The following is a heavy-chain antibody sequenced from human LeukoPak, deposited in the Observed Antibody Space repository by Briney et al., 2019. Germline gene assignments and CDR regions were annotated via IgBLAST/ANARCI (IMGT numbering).Heavy chain of an antibody. CDR2: IIPIFGTA. D-gene: IGHD2-2*01. CDR1: GGTFSSYA. CDR3: ARVSRCSSTSCYYYYMDV. V-gene: IGHV1-69*05. Sequence: SVKVSCKASGGTFSSYAISWVRQAPGQGLEWMGGIIPIFGTANYAQKFQGRVTITTDESTSTAYMELSSLRSEDTAVYYCARVSRCSSTSCYYYYMDVWGKGTTVTVS. J-gene: IGHJ6*03.